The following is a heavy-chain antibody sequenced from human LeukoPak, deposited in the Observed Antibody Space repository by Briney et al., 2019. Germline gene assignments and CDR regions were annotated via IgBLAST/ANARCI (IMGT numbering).Heavy chain of an antibody. CDR3: ARARITMVRGVPRTYYFDY. D-gene: IGHD3-10*01. CDR2: IYHSGNT. V-gene: IGHV4-30-2*01. CDR1: GDSISCGGYS. Sequence: SETLSLTCAVSGDSISCGGYSWSWIRQPPGKGLEWIGSIYHSGNTYYNPSLKSRVTISVDRSKNQFSLKLSSVTAADTAVYYCARARITMVRGVPRTYYFDYWGQGTLVTVSS. J-gene: IGHJ4*02.